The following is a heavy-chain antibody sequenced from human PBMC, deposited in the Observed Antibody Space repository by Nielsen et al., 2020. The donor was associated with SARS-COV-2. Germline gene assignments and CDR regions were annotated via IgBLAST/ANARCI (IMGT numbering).Heavy chain of an antibody. D-gene: IGHD6-13*01. CDR1: GFTFSGSS. CDR2: IRSETHSYGT. V-gene: IGHV3-73*01. Sequence: GESLKISCAASGFTFSGSSMHWVRQASGKGLEWVGRIRSETHSYGTVYAASVRDRFSISRDDSKNTAYLQMNSLKTEDTAVYFCTRVNPISGSWFDAFDIWGQGTMVTVSS. J-gene: IGHJ3*02. CDR3: TRVNPISGSWFDAFDI.